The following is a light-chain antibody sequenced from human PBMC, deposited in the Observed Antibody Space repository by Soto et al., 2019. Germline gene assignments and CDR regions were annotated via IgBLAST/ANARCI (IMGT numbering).Light chain of an antibody. CDR2: DVS. J-gene: IGLJ1*01. CDR3: SSYTSSSTYV. Sequence: QSALTQPASVSGSPGQSITISCTGTSSDVGGYNYVSWYQQHPGKAPKLTIYDVSNRPSGVSNRFSGSKSGNTASLIISGLQAEDEVDYYCSSYTSSSTYVFGTGTKLTVL. CDR1: SSDVGGYNY. V-gene: IGLV2-14*01.